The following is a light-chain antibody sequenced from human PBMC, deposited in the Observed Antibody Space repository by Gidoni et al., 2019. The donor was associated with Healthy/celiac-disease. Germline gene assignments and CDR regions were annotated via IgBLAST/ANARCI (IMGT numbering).Light chain of an antibody. CDR1: SSDVGGYNY. CDR2: EVS. CDR3: SSYAGSNHCV. V-gene: IGLV2-8*01. Sequence: QSALTQPPSASGSPGQSVTISCTGTSSDVGGYNYVSWYHQHPGKAPKLMIDEVSKRPSGVPDRFSGSKSGNTASLTVSGLQAEDEADYYCSSYAGSNHCVFGGGTKLTVL. J-gene: IGLJ2*01.